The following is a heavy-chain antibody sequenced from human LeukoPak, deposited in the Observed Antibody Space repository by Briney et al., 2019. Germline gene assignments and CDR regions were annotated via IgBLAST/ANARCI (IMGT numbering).Heavy chain of an antibody. J-gene: IGHJ4*02. D-gene: IGHD3-3*01. V-gene: IGHV3-9*01. CDR1: GLTFSNYW. CDR2: ISWNSGSI. CDR3: ANAKGVVTRTEEIG. Sequence: PGGSLRLSCEASGLTFSNYWMSWVRQAPGKGLEWVSGISWNSGSIGYADSVKGRFTISRDNAKNSLYLQMNSLRAEDTALYYCANAKGVVTRTEEIGWGQGTLVTVSS.